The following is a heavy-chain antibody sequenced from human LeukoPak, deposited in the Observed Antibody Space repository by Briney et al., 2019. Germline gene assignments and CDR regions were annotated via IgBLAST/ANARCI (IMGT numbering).Heavy chain of an antibody. Sequence: PGGSLRLSCAASGFTFSTYSMNWVRQAPGKGLEWVSSISSSSSYIHYADSLKGRFSISRDDAKNSLNLQMNSLRAEDTAVYYCARTTEAHSWRTRYYDYYMDVWGKGTTVTVSS. V-gene: IGHV3-21*04. CDR1: GFTFSTYS. CDR2: ISSSSSYI. J-gene: IGHJ6*03. CDR3: ARTTEAHSWRTRYYDYYMDV. D-gene: IGHD6-13*01.